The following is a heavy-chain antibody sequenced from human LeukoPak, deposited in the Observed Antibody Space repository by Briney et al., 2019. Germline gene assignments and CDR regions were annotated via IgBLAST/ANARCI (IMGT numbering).Heavy chain of an antibody. V-gene: IGHV4-31*03. CDR2: IYYSGST. Sequence: SETLSLTCTVSGGSISSGGYYWSWIRQHPGKGLEWIGYIYYSGSTYHNPSLKSRVTISVDTSKNQFSLKLSSVTAADTAVYYCARSLLWFGELSTVDYWGQGTLVTVSS. J-gene: IGHJ4*02. CDR3: ARSLLWFGELSTVDY. CDR1: GGSISSGGYY. D-gene: IGHD3-10*01.